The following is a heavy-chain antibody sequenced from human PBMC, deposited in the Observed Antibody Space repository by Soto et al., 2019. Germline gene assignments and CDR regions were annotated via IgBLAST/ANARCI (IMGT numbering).Heavy chain of an antibody. CDR3: ASGILELSGYDLAVSPRRRFDY. J-gene: IGHJ4*02. CDR1: GFTFSSYS. Sequence: GGSLRLSCAASGFTFSSYSMNWVRQAPGKGLEWVSSISSSSSYIYYADSVKGRFTISRDNAKNSLYLQMNSLRAEDTAVYYCASGILELSGYDLAVSPRRRFDYWGQGTLVTVSS. V-gene: IGHV3-21*01. D-gene: IGHD5-12*01. CDR2: ISSSSSYI.